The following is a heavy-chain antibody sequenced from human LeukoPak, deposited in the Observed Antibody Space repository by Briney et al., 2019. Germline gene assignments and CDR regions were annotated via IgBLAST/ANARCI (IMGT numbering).Heavy chain of an antibody. CDR2: INAGNGNT. J-gene: IGHJ6*02. CDR3: ARDVDTAIPMVGYGMDV. D-gene: IGHD5-18*01. CDR1: GYTFTSYA. Sequence: EASVKVSCKASGYTFTSYAMHWVRQAPGQRLEWMGWINAGNGNTKYSQKFQGRVTITRDTSASTAYMELSSLRSEDTAVYYCARDVDTAIPMVGYGMDVWGQGTTVTVSS. V-gene: IGHV1-3*01.